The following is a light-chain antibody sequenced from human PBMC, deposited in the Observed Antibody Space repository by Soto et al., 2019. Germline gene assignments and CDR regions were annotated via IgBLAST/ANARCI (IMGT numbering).Light chain of an antibody. CDR1: QGVTTN. Sequence: EIVMTQSPATLSVSPGERATLSCRAGQGVTTNFAWYQQKSGQSPRLLIYDVSTRATGVPARFSGTGSETDFTLTISGLQSDDSAVYFCQQYNNWPCSFGQGTRLEIK. CDR2: DVS. CDR3: QQYNNWPCS. V-gene: IGKV3-15*01. J-gene: IGKJ5*01.